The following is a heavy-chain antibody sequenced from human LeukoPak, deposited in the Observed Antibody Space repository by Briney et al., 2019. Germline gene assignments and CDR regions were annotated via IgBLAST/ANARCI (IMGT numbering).Heavy chain of an antibody. J-gene: IGHJ6*02. Sequence: PGGSLRLSCAASGNYWMHWVRQAPGKGLVWVSHINSDGSWTRYADSVKGRFTISKDNSKNTLYLQMNSLRAEDTAVYYCAREVGSGWPYYYYGMDVWGQGTTVTVSS. V-gene: IGHV3-74*01. CDR1: GNYW. CDR2: INSDGSWT. CDR3: AREVGSGWPYYYYGMDV. D-gene: IGHD6-19*01.